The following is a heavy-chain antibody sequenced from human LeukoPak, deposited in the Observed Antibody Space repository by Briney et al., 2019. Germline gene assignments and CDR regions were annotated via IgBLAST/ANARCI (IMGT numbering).Heavy chain of an antibody. CDR2: ISGSSSTI. D-gene: IGHD3-9*01. J-gene: IGHJ3*02. Sequence: GGSLRLSCAASGFTFSSYAMHWVRQAPGKGLEWVSYISGSSSTIYYADSVKGRFTISRDNAKNSLYLQMNSLRAEDTAVYYCARYDILTGYYYAFDIWGQGTMVTVSS. CDR1: GFTFSSYA. V-gene: IGHV3-48*04. CDR3: ARYDILTGYYYAFDI.